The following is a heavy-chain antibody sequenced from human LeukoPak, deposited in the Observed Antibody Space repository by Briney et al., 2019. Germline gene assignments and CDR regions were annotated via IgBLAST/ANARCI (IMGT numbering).Heavy chain of an antibody. CDR2: ISGSGGST. Sequence: GGSLRLSCTASGFTFSSYGMSWVRQAPGKGLEWVSGISGSGGSTYCADSVKGRFTISRDNSKNTLFLQMNSLRGEDTAVYYCAKVVVYYYDSSGYDCWGQGTLVTVSS. CDR3: AKVVVYYYDSSGYDC. V-gene: IGHV3-23*01. CDR1: GFTFSSYG. D-gene: IGHD3-22*01. J-gene: IGHJ4*02.